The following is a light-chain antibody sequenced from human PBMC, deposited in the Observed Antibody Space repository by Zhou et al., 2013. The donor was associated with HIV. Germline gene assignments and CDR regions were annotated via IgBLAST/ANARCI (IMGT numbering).Light chain of an antibody. CDR2: AAS. J-gene: IGKJ1*01. Sequence: GDRVTITCRASQSISTYLHWYQQKPGKAPNLLIHAASSLQSGVPSRFSGSGSGADFTLTIDSLQPEDCATYYCQQSHTAPATFGQGTKVEI. V-gene: IGKV1-39*01. CDR3: QQSHTAPAT. CDR1: QSISTY.